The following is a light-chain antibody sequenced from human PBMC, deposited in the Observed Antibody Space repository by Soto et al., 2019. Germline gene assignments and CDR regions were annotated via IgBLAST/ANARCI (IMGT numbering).Light chain of an antibody. CDR3: QQYAISPRT. CDR1: QSVNNNY. V-gene: IGKV3-20*01. J-gene: IGKJ2*01. CDR2: GAS. Sequence: EIVLTQSPGTLSLSPGERATLSCRASQSVNNNYLAWFQQKPGQDPRLLVYGASSRATVFPDRFSGSGSGTDFALTISILEPEDFAVYYCQQYAISPRTFGQGTHLEI.